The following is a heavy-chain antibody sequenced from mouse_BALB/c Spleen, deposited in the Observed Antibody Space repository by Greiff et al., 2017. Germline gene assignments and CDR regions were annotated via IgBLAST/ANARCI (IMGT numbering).Heavy chain of an antibody. CDR3: ARGGKVDY. J-gene: IGHJ2*01. V-gene: IGHV1-77*01. CDR2: IHPGSGNT. CDR1: GYTFTDYY. Sequence: VQLQQSGAELARPGASVKLSCKASGYTFTDYYINWVKQRTGQGLEWIGEIHPGSGNTYYNEKFMGKATLTADKSSSTAYMQLSSLTSEDSAVYFCARGGKVDYWGQGTTLTVSS. D-gene: IGHD2-1*01.